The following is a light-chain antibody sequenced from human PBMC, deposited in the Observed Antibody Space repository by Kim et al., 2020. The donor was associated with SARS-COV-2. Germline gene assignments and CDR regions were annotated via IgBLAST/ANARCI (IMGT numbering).Light chain of an antibody. J-gene: IGLJ1*01. CDR2: DVS. V-gene: IGLV2-14*03. CDR1: SVDVGGYNY. Sequence: PTPISSPGTSVDVGGYNYVSWYQQHPGKAPKLMIYDVSNRPSGVSNHFSGSKSGNTASLTISGLQAEDEADYYCSSYTSSSSSYVFGTGTKVTVL. CDR3: SSYTSSSSSYV.